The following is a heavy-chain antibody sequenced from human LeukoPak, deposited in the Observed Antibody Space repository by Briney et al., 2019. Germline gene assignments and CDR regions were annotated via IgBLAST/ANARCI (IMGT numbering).Heavy chain of an antibody. J-gene: IGHJ4*02. CDR3: ARTSVAAAGTGPPYYFDY. D-gene: IGHD6-13*01. Sequence: SETLSLTCAVYGGSFSGYYWSWIRQPPGKGLEWIGYIYYSGSTYYNPSLKSRVTISVDTSKNQFSLKLSSVTAADTAVYYCARTSVAAAGTGPPYYFDYWGQGTLVTVSS. V-gene: IGHV4-34*09. CDR2: IYYSGST. CDR1: GGSFSGYY.